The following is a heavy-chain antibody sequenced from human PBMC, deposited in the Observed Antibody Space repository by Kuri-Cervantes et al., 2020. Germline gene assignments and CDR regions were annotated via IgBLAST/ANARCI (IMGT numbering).Heavy chain of an antibody. D-gene: IGHD3-10*01. Sequence: ESLKISCTVSGCSISPDYWSWIRQFAGKRLEWIGRIYSGGSTNYNPSLESRVDISVEKSKSQLTLTLTYVTAADTAVYYCARGLWLGFGELSSPYYYFMDVWGKGTTVTVSS. CDR2: IYSGGST. CDR1: GCSISPDY. CDR3: ARGLWLGFGELSSPYYYFMDV. V-gene: IGHV4-4*07. J-gene: IGHJ6*03.